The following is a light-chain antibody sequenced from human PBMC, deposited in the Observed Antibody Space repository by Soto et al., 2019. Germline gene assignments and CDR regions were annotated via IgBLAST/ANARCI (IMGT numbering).Light chain of an antibody. Sequence: DIQLTQAPSFLSASLGDRVTITCRASQGISTYFAWYHQKPGKAPKLLIYGASTLQSGVPSRFSGSGSGTEFTLTISSLQPEDFATYYCQQYNSYPWTFGQGTKVDIK. CDR2: GAS. CDR3: QQYNSYPWT. CDR1: QGISTY. V-gene: IGKV1-9*01. J-gene: IGKJ1*01.